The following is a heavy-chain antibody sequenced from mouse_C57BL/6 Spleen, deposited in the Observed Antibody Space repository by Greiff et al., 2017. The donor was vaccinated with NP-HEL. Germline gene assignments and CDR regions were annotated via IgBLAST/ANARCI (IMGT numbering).Heavy chain of an antibody. Sequence: EVKLQESGPGLVKPSQSLSLTCSVTGYSITSGYYWNWIRQFPGNKLAWMGYISYDGSNNYNPSLKNRISITRDTSKNQFFLKLNSVTTEDTATYYCARQALYYGNWFAYWGQGTLVTVSA. V-gene: IGHV3-6*01. D-gene: IGHD1-1*01. CDR2: ISYDGSN. CDR3: ARQALYYGNWFAY. CDR1: GYSITSGYY. J-gene: IGHJ3*01.